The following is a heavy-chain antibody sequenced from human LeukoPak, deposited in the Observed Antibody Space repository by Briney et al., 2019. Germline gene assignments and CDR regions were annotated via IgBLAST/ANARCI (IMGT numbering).Heavy chain of an antibody. V-gene: IGHV3-23*01. CDR2: ISGSDGST. CDR3: AKWGERYYYDSSGYYLFDY. Sequence: GGSLRLSCAASGFTFSSYAMSWVRQAPGKGLEWVSAISGSDGSTYYADSVKGRFTISRDNSKNTLYLQMNSLRAEDTAVYYCAKWGERYYYDSSGYYLFDYWGQGTLVTVSS. D-gene: IGHD3-22*01. J-gene: IGHJ4*02. CDR1: GFTFSSYA.